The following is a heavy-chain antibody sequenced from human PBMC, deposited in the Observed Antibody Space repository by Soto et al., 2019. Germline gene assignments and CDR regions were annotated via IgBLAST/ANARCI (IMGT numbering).Heavy chain of an antibody. Sequence: GGSLRLSCAASGFTFSSYGMHWVRQAPGKGLEWVAVISYDGSNKYYADSVKGRFTISRDNSKNTLYLQMNSLRAEDTAVYYCAKSLGVDSSSSYGMVVWGQGTSVTVSS. CDR1: GFTFSSYG. CDR2: ISYDGSNK. V-gene: IGHV3-30*18. J-gene: IGHJ6*02. CDR3: AKSLGVDSSSSYGMVV. D-gene: IGHD6-6*01.